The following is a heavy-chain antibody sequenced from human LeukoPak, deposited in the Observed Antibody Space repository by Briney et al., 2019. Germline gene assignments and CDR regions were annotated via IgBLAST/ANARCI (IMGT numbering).Heavy chain of an antibody. D-gene: IGHD2-2*01. CDR3: AKDGSVVVPAAIFDY. CDR2: IRSKAYGGTT. Sequence: GGSLRLSCTASGFTFDDYAMSWVRQAPGKGLEWVGFIRSKAYGGTTEYAASVKGRFTISRDNAKNSLYLQMNSLRAEDTAVYYCAKDGSVVVPAAIFDYWGQGTLVTVSS. V-gene: IGHV3-49*04. J-gene: IGHJ4*02. CDR1: GFTFDDYA.